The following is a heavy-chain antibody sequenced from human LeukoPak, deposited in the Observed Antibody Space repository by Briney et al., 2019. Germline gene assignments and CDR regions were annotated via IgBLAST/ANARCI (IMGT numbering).Heavy chain of an antibody. V-gene: IGHV3-53*01. D-gene: IGHD6-19*01. J-gene: IGHJ3*02. CDR2: INTGGST. CDR3: SRESSQSHASDI. Sequence: GGSLRLSCAASGFAVNTYYMSWIRQAPGKGREWVSMINTGGSTRYADSVKGRFTISRDNSKNTVYLQMNSLRADDTALYYCSRESSQSHASDIWGQGTMVTVSS. CDR1: GFAVNTYY.